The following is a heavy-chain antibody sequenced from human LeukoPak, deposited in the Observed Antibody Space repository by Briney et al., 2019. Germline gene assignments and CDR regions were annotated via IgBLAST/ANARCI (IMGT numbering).Heavy chain of an antibody. V-gene: IGHV5-51*01. D-gene: IGHD2-21*02. J-gene: IGHJ4*02. Sequence: PGESLKISCKGSGYSFTSYWIGWVRQMPGKGLEWMGIIYPGDSDTRYSPSFQGQVTISADKPISTAYLQWSSLKASDTAMYSCARRWAYRGGACDYYFDYWGPGTLVTVSS. CDR1: GYSFTSYW. CDR3: ARRWAYRGGACDYYFDY. CDR2: IYPGDSDT.